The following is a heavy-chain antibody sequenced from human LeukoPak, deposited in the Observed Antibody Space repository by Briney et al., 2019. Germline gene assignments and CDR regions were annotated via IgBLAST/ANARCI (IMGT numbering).Heavy chain of an antibody. V-gene: IGHV3-48*01. Sequence: PGGSLRLTCAASGFRFSSYSMNWVRQAPGKGLKWVSYISTSSSTIYYADSVRGRFTISRDNAKNSLYLQMNSLRVEDTADYFCARVSAMGDFDCWGQGTLVTVSS. CDR3: ARVSAMGDFDC. D-gene: IGHD1-26*01. CDR1: GFRFSSYS. CDR2: ISTSSSTI. J-gene: IGHJ4*02.